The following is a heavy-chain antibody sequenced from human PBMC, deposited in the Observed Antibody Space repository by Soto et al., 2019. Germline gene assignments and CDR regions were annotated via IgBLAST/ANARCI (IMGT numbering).Heavy chain of an antibody. CDR3: ARGFGSFYYMDV. Sequence: EVQLVESGGGLVQPGGSLRLSCAASGFTFSSYDMHWVRQAPGRGLEWVSVIGTAGDTSYRGSVKGRFTISREKANNSLYLPMNSLLAGDTAVYYCARGFGSFYYMDVWGKGTTVTVSS. D-gene: IGHD3-10*01. J-gene: IGHJ6*03. CDR2: IGTAGDT. V-gene: IGHV3-13*01. CDR1: GFTFSSYD.